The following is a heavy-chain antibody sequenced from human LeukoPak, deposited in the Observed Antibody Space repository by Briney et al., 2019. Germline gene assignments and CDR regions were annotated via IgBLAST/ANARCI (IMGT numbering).Heavy chain of an antibody. J-gene: IGHJ3*02. CDR1: GASISSYF. V-gene: IGHV4-4*07. Sequence: SETLSLTCSVSGASISSYFWHWIRHPAGKGLEWIGRVSSHGTTNYNPSLKSRVTMSIDTSRDQFSLNLSSVTAADTAVYYCATTYYDYVWGSYRKGSHAFDIWGQGTMVTVSS. CDR2: VSSHGTT. D-gene: IGHD3-16*02. CDR3: ATTYYDYVWGSYRKGSHAFDI.